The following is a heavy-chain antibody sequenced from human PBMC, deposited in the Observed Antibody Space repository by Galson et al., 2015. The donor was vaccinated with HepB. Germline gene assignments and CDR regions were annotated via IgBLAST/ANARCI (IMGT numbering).Heavy chain of an antibody. J-gene: IGHJ6*03. CDR1: AYTFTGYY. Sequence: SVKVSCKASAYTFTGYYMHWVRQAPGRGLEWMGWINPDSGGTNYAQKFQGWVTMTRDTSISTAYMELRRLRSDDTAVYYCGRAGGYSDGSPTVNSYMDVWGKGTTVTVSS. CDR2: INPDSGGT. D-gene: IGHD5-18*01. CDR3: GRAGGYSDGSPTVNSYMDV. V-gene: IGHV1-2*04.